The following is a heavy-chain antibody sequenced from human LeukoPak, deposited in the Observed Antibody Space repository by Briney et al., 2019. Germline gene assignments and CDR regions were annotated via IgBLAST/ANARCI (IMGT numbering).Heavy chain of an antibody. V-gene: IGHV3-23*01. D-gene: IGHD3-3*01. CDR3: AKDGFLEWLAFDY. CDR2: VSGSGGYT. J-gene: IGHJ4*02. CDR1: GFTFSSYA. Sequence: GGSLRLSCAASGFTFSSYAMSWVRQAPGKGLEWVSSVSGSGGYTYYAGSVKGRFTISRDNSKNTLYLQMNSLRAEDTAVYYCAKDGFLEWLAFDYWGQGTLVTVSS.